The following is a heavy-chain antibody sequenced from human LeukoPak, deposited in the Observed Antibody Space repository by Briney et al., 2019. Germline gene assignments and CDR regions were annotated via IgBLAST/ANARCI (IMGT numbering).Heavy chain of an antibody. CDR1: GGSISSGDYY. J-gene: IGHJ4*02. V-gene: IGHV4-30-4*08. CDR2: IYYSGST. D-gene: IGHD2-2*01. Sequence: SQTLSLTCTVSGGSISSGDYYWSWIRQPPGKGLEWIGYIYYSGSTYYNPSLKSRVTISVDTSKNQFSLKLSSVTAADTAVYYCARFKVPAATFDYWGQGTPVTVSS. CDR3: ARFKVPAATFDY.